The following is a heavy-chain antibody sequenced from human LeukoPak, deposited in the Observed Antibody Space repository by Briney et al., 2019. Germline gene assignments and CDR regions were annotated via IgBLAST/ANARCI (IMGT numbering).Heavy chain of an antibody. CDR2: ISYDGSNK. D-gene: IGHD6-19*01. Sequence: GGSLRLSCAASGFTFSSYGMHWVRQAPGKGLEWVAVISYDGSNKYYADSVKGRFTISRDNSKNTLYLQMNSLRAEDTAVYYRAKVPPPGRGGWRYFDYWGQETLVTVSS. V-gene: IGHV3-30*18. CDR3: AKVPPPGRGGWRYFDY. J-gene: IGHJ4*02. CDR1: GFTFSSYG.